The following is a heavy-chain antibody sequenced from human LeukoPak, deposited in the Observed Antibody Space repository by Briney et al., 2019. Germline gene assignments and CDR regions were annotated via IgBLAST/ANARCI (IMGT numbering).Heavy chain of an antibody. D-gene: IGHD6-6*01. J-gene: IGHJ4*02. CDR2: ISPTGSTT. Sequence: GGPLRLSCTASGFSFSGHWMHWARQLPGKGLVWVSRISPTGSTTSYADSAKGRFTVSRDNAKNTLYLQVNNLRAEDTAVYYCARGPNSNWSGLDFWGQGTLLTVSS. V-gene: IGHV3-74*01. CDR1: GFSFSGHW. CDR3: ARGPNSNWSGLDF.